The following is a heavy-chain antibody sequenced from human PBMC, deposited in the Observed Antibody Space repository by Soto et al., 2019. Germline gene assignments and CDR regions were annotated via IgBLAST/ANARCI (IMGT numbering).Heavy chain of an antibody. CDR3: VKDPATSGWYGFFQH. CDR1: GFIFGMHA. Sequence: LRLSCSASGFIFGMHAMHWVRQAPGKGLESVASISDNGGSTYYPDSVRGRFTISREYSTNTLYLQMSSLRAEDTAVYYCVKDPATSGWYGFFQHWGQGTLVTVSS. J-gene: IGHJ1*01. CDR2: ISDNGGST. V-gene: IGHV3-64D*06. D-gene: IGHD6-19*01.